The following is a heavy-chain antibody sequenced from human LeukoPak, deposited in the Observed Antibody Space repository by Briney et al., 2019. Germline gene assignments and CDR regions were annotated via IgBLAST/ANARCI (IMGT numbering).Heavy chain of an antibody. D-gene: IGHD1-26*01. J-gene: IGHJ4*02. CDR3: ARIMLSWREFDC. V-gene: IGHV1-18*01. Sequence: ASVKVSCKASGYTFTSYGISWVRQAPGQGLEWMGWISAYNGNTNYAQKLQGRVTMTTDTSTSTSYMELRSLRSDDTAVYYCARIMLSWREFDCWGQGTLVTVSS. CDR1: GYTFTSYG. CDR2: ISAYNGNT.